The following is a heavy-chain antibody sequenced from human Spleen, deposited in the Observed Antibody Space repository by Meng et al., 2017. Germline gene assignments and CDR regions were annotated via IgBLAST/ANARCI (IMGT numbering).Heavy chain of an antibody. D-gene: IGHD4-11*01. CDR3: ARGPTTMAHDFDY. CDR2: INHSGST. V-gene: IGHV4-34*01. J-gene: IGHJ4*02. Sequence: QVPQQPWGAGVLKPSETLVPTGVVSGGSFSDYYWSWIRQPPGKGLEWIGEINHSGSTNYNPSLESRATISVDTSQNNLSLKLSSVTAADSAVYYCARGPTTMAHDFDYWGQGTLVTVSS. CDR1: GGSFSDYY.